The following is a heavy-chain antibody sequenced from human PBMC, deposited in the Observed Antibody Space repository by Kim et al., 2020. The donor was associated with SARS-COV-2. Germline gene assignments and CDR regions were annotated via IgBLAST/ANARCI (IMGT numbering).Heavy chain of an antibody. D-gene: IGHD3-10*01. V-gene: IGHV4-39*01. J-gene: IGHJ5*02. CDR3: ARRYYYGSGSYFDWFDP. Sequence: LKSRFTMSVDTSKNQFSLKLSSVTAADTAVYYCARRYYYGSGSYFDWFDPWGQGTLVTVSS.